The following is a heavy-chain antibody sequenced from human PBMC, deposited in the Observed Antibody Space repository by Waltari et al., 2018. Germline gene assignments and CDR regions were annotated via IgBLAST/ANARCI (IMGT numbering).Heavy chain of an antibody. CDR2: ISGSGGST. CDR3: AKGVNYGYYFDY. CDR1: GFTFSSYA. V-gene: IGHV3-23*01. D-gene: IGHD4-17*01. J-gene: IGHJ4*02. Sequence: EVQLLESGGGLVQPGGSLRLSCAASGFTFSSYAMSWVRQAPGKGLEWVSAISGSGGSTYYADSVKGRFTISRDNAKNTLYLQMNSLRAEDTAVYYCAKGVNYGYYFDYWGQGTLVTVSS.